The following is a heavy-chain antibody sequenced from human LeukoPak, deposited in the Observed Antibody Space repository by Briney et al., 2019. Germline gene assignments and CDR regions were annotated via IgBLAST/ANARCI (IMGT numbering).Heavy chain of an antibody. V-gene: IGHV4-59*08. CDR2: IYYSGST. J-gene: IGHJ4*02. CDR3: GRQNPSGSYGYYFDY. Sequence: SETLSLTCTVSGGSISSYYWSWIRQPPGKGLEWIGYIYYSGSTNYNPSLKSRVTISVDTSKNQFSLKLSSVTAADTAVYYCGRQNPSGSYGYYFDYWGQGTLVTVSS. D-gene: IGHD1-26*01. CDR1: GGSISSYY.